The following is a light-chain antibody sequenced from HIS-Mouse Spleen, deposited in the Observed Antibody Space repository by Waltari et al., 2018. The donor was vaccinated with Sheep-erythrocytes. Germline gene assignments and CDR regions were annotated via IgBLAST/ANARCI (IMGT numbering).Light chain of an antibody. J-gene: IGLJ3*02. Sequence: QSALPQPPSASGSPGQSVTISCTGTSSAVGGYNYVSWYQQHPGKAPKRMIYEVSKRPSGVPDRFSGSKSGNTASLTVSGLQAEDEADYYCSSYAGSNNWVFGGGTKLTVL. CDR1: SSAVGGYNY. V-gene: IGLV2-8*01. CDR2: EVS. CDR3: SSYAGSNNWV.